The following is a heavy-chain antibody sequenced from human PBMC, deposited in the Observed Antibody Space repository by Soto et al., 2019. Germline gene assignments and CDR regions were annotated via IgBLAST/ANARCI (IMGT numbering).Heavy chain of an antibody. J-gene: IGHJ6*02. Sequence: GESLKLSCKGSGYSFTSYWIGWVRQMPGKGLEWMGIIYPGDSDTRYSPSFQGQVTISADKSISTAYLQWSSLKASDTAIYYCMRSYGDSYYFYYGMDVWGQGTTVTVSS. V-gene: IGHV5-51*01. CDR2: IYPGDSDT. CDR3: MRSYGDSYYFYYGMDV. CDR1: GYSFTSYW. D-gene: IGHD2-21*02.